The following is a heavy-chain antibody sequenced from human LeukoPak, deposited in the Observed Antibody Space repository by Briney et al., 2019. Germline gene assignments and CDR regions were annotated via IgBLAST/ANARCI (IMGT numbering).Heavy chain of an antibody. J-gene: IGHJ5*02. V-gene: IGHV3-23*01. D-gene: IGHD6-19*01. CDR1: GFIFSNYA. CDR2: ISSSGGST. Sequence: GGSLRLSCAASGFIFSNYAMSWVRQAPGKGLDWVSGISSSGGSTYYADSVKGRFTISRDNSKNTLLLQMNSLRAEDTAVYYCGKDGPRVAGTSSWFDPWGQGTLVTVSS. CDR3: GKDGPRVAGTSSWFDP.